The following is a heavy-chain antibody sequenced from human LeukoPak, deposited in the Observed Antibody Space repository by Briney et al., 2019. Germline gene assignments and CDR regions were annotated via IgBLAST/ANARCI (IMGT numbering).Heavy chain of an antibody. Sequence: GGSLRLSCAASGFTFSSYAMHWVRQAPGKGLEWVAVISYDGSNKYYADSVKGRFTISRDNSKNTLYLQINSLRAEDTAVYYCARDQTRGAHGDYFDYWGQGTLVTVSS. D-gene: IGHD4-17*01. CDR2: ISYDGSNK. CDR1: GFTFSSYA. CDR3: ARDQTRGAHGDYFDY. J-gene: IGHJ4*02. V-gene: IGHV3-30-3*01.